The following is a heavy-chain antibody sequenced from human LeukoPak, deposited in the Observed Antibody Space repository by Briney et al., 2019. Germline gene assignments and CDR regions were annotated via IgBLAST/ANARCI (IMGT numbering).Heavy chain of an antibody. V-gene: IGHV3-23*01. CDR2: ITDSGANT. D-gene: IGHD3-22*01. CDR3: AKAPPIITLIGFGYYFDS. J-gene: IGHJ4*02. Sequence: GGSLRLSCAASGFIFSDYYMSWIRQAPGKGLEWVSTITDSGANTYYADSVKGRFTISRDNSGTTLFLQMNSLRAEDAALYYCAKAPPIITLIGFGYYFDSWGLGTLVTVSS. CDR1: GFIFSDYY.